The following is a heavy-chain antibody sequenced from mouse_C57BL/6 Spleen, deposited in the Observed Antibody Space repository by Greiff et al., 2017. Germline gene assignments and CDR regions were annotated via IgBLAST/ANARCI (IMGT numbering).Heavy chain of an antibody. CDR3: ARNRPRVYYGSSYLGD. CDR1: GYTFTDYN. Sequence: EVQLQQSGPELVKPGASVKIPCKASGYTFTDYNMDWVKQSHGKSLEWIGDINPNNGGTIYNQKFKGKATLTVDKSSSTAYMELRSLTSEDTAVYYRARNRPRVYYGSSYLGDWGQGTTLTVSS. CDR2: INPNNGGT. V-gene: IGHV1-18*01. D-gene: IGHD1-1*01. J-gene: IGHJ2*01.